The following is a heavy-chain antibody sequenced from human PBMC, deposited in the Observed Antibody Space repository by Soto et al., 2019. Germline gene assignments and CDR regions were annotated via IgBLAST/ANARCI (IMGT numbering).Heavy chain of an antibody. CDR3: ARMTSSISPGR. CDR1: GFAFSNYS. Sequence: EVQLVESGGGLVQPGGSLRLSCVASGFAFSNYSMNWVRQAPGKGLEWVSYIRSSGSPTYYAGSVKGRFTISRDNAKKSLYLQMNSLRAEDTAVYYCARMTSSISPGRWGQGTLVTVSS. V-gene: IGHV3-48*01. CDR2: IRSSGSPT. J-gene: IGHJ4*02. D-gene: IGHD2-2*01.